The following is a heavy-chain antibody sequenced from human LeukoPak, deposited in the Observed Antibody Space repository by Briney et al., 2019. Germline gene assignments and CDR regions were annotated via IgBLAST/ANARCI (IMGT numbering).Heavy chain of an antibody. CDR1: GFTFSSYW. Sequence: PGGSLRLSCAASGFTFSSYWMHWVRQAPGKGLVWVSRINSDGSSTSYADSVKGRFTISRDNAKNTLYLQMNSLRAEDTAVYYCARVGTSGSYYYYYYDMDVWGKGTTVTVSS. CDR2: INSDGSST. V-gene: IGHV3-74*01. CDR3: ARVGTSGSYYYYYYDMDV. D-gene: IGHD1-26*01. J-gene: IGHJ6*03.